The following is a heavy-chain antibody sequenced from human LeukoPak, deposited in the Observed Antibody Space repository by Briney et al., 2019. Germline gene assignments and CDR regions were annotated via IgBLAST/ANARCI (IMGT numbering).Heavy chain of an antibody. CDR2: IKQDSSEI. Sequence: PGGSLILSCAASGFAFSSSWMSWVRQAPGKGLEWVANIKQDSSEIYYVDSVEGRFTISRDNAKTSLFLQMNSLRAEDTSVYYCARDGSSSGLDYWGEGTLVIVSS. CDR1: GFAFSSSW. D-gene: IGHD6-6*01. V-gene: IGHV3-7*05. CDR3: ARDGSSSGLDY. J-gene: IGHJ4*02.